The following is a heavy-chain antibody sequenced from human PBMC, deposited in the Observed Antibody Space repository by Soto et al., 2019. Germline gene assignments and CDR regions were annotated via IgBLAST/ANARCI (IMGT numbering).Heavy chain of an antibody. CDR3: ARGLGVGIVATASDY. CDR2: IIPIFGTA. CDR1: GGTFSSYA. Sequence: SVKVSCKASGGTFSSYAISWVRQAPGQGLEWMGGIIPIFGTANYAQKFQGRVTITADESTSTAYMELSSLRSEDTAVYYCARGLGVGIVATASDYWGHGTLVTVSS. J-gene: IGHJ4*01. V-gene: IGHV1-69*13. D-gene: IGHD5-12*01.